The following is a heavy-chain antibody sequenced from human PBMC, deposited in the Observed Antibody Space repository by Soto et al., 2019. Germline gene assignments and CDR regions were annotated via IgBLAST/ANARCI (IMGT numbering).Heavy chain of an antibody. D-gene: IGHD2-2*02. Sequence: GESLKISCKGSGYSFTSYWIGWVRQMPGKGLEWMGTIYPGDSDTRYSPSFQGQVTISADKSISTAYLQWSSLKASDTAMYYCARHGRYCSRTSCYKVGNYYYYYGMDVWGQGTTVTVSS. CDR2: IYPGDSDT. CDR3: ARHGRYCSRTSCYKVGNYYYYYGMDV. V-gene: IGHV5-51*01. J-gene: IGHJ6*02. CDR1: GYSFTSYW.